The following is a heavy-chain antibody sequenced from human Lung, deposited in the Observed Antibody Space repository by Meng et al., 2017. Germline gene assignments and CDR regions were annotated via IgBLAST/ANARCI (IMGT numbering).Heavy chain of an antibody. Sequence: EGQLVESGGGLVKPWGSLTLSCAASGFTFTDHWMHWVRQGPGKGLVWVSRINRDGTKPTYADSVKGRFTISRDNAKNTLYLQMNNLRAEDTAFYYCTNDRLNHWGQGALVTVSS. CDR3: TNDRLNH. CDR1: GFTFTDHW. CDR2: INRDGTKP. D-gene: IGHD1-1*01. V-gene: IGHV3-74*02. J-gene: IGHJ1*01.